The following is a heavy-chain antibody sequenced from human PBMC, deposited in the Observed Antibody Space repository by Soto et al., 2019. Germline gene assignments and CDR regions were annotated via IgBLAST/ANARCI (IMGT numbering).Heavy chain of an antibody. CDR3: ARSRSAAGIVPFDY. J-gene: IGHJ4*02. CDR1: GFTVSSNY. CDR2: IYSGGST. V-gene: IGHV3-53*01. D-gene: IGHD6-13*01. Sequence: PGGSLRLSCAASGFTVSSNYMSWVRQAPGKGLEWVSVIYSGGSTYYADSVKGRFTISRDNSKNTLYLQMNSLRAEDTAVYYCARSRSAAGIVPFDYWGQGTLVTVSS.